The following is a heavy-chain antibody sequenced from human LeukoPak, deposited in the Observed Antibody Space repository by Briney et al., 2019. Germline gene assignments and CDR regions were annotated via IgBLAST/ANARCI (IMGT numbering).Heavy chain of an antibody. CDR1: GYTLTSYG. CDR3: ARLTEYYYGSGSYYNRGGY. V-gene: IGHV1-18*01. J-gene: IGHJ4*02. Sequence: GASVKVSCKASGYTLTSYGISWVRQAPGQGLEWMGWISAYNGNTNYAQKLQGRVTMTTDTSTSTAYMELSSLRSEDTAVYYCARLTEYYYGSGSYYNRGGYWGQGTLVTVSS. D-gene: IGHD3-10*01. CDR2: ISAYNGNT.